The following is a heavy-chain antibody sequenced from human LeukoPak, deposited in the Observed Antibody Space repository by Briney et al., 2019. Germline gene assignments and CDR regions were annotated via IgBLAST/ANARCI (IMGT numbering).Heavy chain of an antibody. J-gene: IGHJ4*02. D-gene: IGHD5-18*01. V-gene: IGHV4-59*01. CDR3: ARGPSSGYSYG. Sequence: SETLSLTCTVSGASINNNFWTWIRQPPGKGLEGIGYFYSSGSANYNPSLKSRVTISVDTSKNQFSLNLSSVTAADTAVYYCARGPSSGYSYGWGQGTLVTVSS. CDR1: GASINNNF. CDR2: FYSSGSA.